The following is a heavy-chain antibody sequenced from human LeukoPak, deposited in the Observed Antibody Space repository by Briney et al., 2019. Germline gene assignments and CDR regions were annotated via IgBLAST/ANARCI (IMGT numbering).Heavy chain of an antibody. J-gene: IGHJ4*02. CDR2: ISASGSMT. CDR1: EFTFSDYY. CDR3: ARHMVLSPCDY. D-gene: IGHD4/OR15-4a*01. V-gene: IGHV3-11*01. Sequence: KPGGSLRLSCAASEFTFSDYYMTWIREAPGKGLEWISSISASGSMTFYADSVKDRFTISRDNDKNPLHLQVNSLRAEDTAVYFCARHMVLSPCDYWGQGTLVTVAS.